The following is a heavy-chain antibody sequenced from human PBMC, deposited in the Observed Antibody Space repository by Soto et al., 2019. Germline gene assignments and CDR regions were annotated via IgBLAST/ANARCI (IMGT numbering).Heavy chain of an antibody. D-gene: IGHD3-10*01. J-gene: IGHJ4*02. Sequence: QVQLVQSGAEVKKPGSSVKVSCKASGGTFSSYAISWVRQAPGQGLEWMGGIIPIFGTANYAQKFQGRVTITADESTSTAYLELGSLRSEDTAVYYCASPRPFGEHNLFDYWGQGTLVTVSS. CDR3: ASPRPFGEHNLFDY. CDR1: GGTFSSYA. V-gene: IGHV1-69*01. CDR2: IIPIFGTA.